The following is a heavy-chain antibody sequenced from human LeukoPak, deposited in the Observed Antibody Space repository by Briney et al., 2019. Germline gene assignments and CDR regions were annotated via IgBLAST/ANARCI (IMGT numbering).Heavy chain of an antibody. Sequence: PSETLSLTCTVSGGSISSSSYYWGWIRQPPGKGLEWIGSIYYSGSTYYNPSLKSRVTISVDTSKNQFSLKLSSVTAADTAVYYCARRPYSSGLLDYWGQGTLVTVSS. V-gene: IGHV4-39*01. J-gene: IGHJ4*02. D-gene: IGHD6-19*01. CDR2: IYYSGST. CDR3: ARRPYSSGLLDY. CDR1: GGSISSSSYY.